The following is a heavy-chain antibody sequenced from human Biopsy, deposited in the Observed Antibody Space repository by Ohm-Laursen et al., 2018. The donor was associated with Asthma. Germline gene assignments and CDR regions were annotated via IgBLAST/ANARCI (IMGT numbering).Heavy chain of an antibody. CDR1: GFDLSGYG. CDR3: AKRRGYSGHDNDY. CDR2: ISYDGNHK. D-gene: IGHD5-12*01. J-gene: IGHJ4*02. V-gene: IGHV3-30*18. Sequence: SLRLSCSASGFDLSGYGMLWVRQAPGKGLEWVAVISYDGNHKFYEDSVKGRFTISRDNSKNTLYLQMNSLRTEDTAVYYCAKRRGYSGHDNDYWGQGTLVIVSS.